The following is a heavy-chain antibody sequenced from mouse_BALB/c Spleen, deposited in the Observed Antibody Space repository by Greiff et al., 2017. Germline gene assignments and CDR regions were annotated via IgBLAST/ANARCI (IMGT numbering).Heavy chain of an antibody. D-gene: IGHD1-1*01. J-gene: IGHJ4*01. CDR3: ASPYYYGSSYYAMDY. Sequence: QVQLQQSGAELVRPGTSVKISCKASGYTFTNYWLGWVKQRPGHGLEWIGDIYPGGGYTNYNEKFKGKATLTADTSSSTAYMQLSSLTSEDSAVYFCASPYYYGSSYYAMDYWGQGTSVTVSS. CDR1: GYTFTNYW. V-gene: IGHV1-63*02. CDR2: IYPGGGYT.